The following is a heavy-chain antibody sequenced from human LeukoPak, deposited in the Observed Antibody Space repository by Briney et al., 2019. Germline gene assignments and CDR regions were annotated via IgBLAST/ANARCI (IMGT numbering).Heavy chain of an antibody. CDR3: ATGGAARSAGH. J-gene: IGHJ4*02. Sequence: GGSLRLSCAASGFTFSSYSMNWVRQAPGKGLEWVSVIYSGDDTYYADSVKGRFTISRDNSKNLVYLQMNSLRAEDTAVYYCATGGAARSAGHWGQGTLVTVSS. CDR2: IYSGDDT. D-gene: IGHD6-6*01. CDR1: GFTFSSYS. V-gene: IGHV3-53*01.